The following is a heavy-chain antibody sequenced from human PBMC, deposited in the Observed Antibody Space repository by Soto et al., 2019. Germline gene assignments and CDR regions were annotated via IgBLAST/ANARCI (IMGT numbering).Heavy chain of an antibody. CDR1: GFTFSSYS. D-gene: IGHD3-16*02. CDR2: ISISSSYI. V-gene: IGHV3-21*01. Sequence: PGGTLRLSCAASGFTFSSYSMNWVRQAPGKGLEWVSTISISSSYIYYEDSVKGRFTIYRDNAKNSLYLKMNSLRAEDTAVYYCARDRGYLVDDYVWGSFRPFDYWGQGTLVTVSS. J-gene: IGHJ4*02. CDR3: ARDRGYLVDDYVWGSFRPFDY.